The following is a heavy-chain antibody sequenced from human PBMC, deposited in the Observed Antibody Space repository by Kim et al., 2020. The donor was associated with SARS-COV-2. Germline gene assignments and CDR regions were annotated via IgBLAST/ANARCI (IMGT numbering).Heavy chain of an antibody. D-gene: IGHD6-19*01. J-gene: IGHJ4*02. CDR1: GFTFSSYS. CDR3: ARARPVAGTLDYFDY. CDR2: ISGSSSYI. V-gene: IGHV3-21*01. Sequence: GGSLRLSCAASGFTFSSYSMNWVRQAPGKVLEWVSSISGSSSYIYYADSVKGRFTISRDNAKNSLYLQMNSLRAEDTALYYCARARPVAGTLDYFDYWGQGTLVTVSS.